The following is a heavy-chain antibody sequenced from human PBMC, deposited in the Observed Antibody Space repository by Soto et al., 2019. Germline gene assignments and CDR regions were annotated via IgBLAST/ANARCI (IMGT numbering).Heavy chain of an antibody. Sequence: PSETLSLTCTVSGGSISSGDYYWSWIRQPPGKGLEWIGYIYYSGSTYYNPSLKSRVTISVDTSKNQFSLKLSSVTAADTAMYYCARSRTTVTPSGFQHWGQGTLVTVSS. V-gene: IGHV4-30-4*02. CDR1: GGSISSGDYY. CDR3: ARSRTTVTPSGFQH. D-gene: IGHD4-17*01. J-gene: IGHJ1*01. CDR2: IYYSGST.